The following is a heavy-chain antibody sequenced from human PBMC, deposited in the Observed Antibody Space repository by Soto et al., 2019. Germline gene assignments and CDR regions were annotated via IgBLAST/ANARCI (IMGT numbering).Heavy chain of an antibody. J-gene: IGHJ4*02. CDR1: GGSISSSSYY. CDR2: IYYSGST. D-gene: IGHD3-22*01. V-gene: IGHV4-39*01. CDR3: ARLHSGYYDSSGYYYFDY. Sequence: SETLSLTCTVSGGSISSSSYYWGWIRQPPGKGLEWIGSIYYSGSTYYNPSLKSRVTISVDTSKNQFSLKLSSVTAADTAVYYCARLHSGYYDSSGYYYFDYWGQGTLVTVSS.